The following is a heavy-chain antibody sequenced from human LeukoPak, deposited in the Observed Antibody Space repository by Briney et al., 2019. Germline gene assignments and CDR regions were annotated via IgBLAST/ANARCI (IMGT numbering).Heavy chain of an antibody. CDR3: ARAKTAYSSGWYGTGNGMDV. D-gene: IGHD6-19*01. CDR2: IYHSGST. CDR1: GGSISSSSYY. V-gene: IGHV4-39*07. Sequence: SETLSLTCTVSGGSISSSSYYWGWIRQPPGKGLEWIGSIYHSGSTYYNPSLKSRVTISVDTSKNQFSLNLSSVTAADTAVYYCARAKTAYSSGWYGTGNGMDVWGQGTTVTVSS. J-gene: IGHJ6*02.